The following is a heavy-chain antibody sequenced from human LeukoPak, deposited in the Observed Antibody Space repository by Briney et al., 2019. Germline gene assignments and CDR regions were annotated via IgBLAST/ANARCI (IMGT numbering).Heavy chain of an antibody. CDR1: GFTFSSYW. J-gene: IGHJ4*02. CDR3: AKSYGANYFDY. CDR2: INTDGSST. D-gene: IGHD4-17*01. Sequence: GGSLRLSCAASGFTFSSYWMHWVRQAPGKGLVWVSRINTDGSSTSYADSVKGRFTISRDNAKNTLYLQMNSLRAEDTAVYYCAKSYGANYFDYWGQGALVIVSS. V-gene: IGHV3-74*01.